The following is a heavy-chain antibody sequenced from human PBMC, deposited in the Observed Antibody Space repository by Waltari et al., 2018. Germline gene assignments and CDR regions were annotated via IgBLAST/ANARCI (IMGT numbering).Heavy chain of an antibody. CDR3: AKPYYDYVWGKGAHYFDY. Sequence: EVQLLESGGGLVQPGGSLRLSCAATGFTFSSYAMSWVRQAPGKGLEWVSAISGSGGSTYYADSVKGRFTISRDNSKNTLYLQMNSLRAEDTAVYYCAKPYYDYVWGKGAHYFDYWGQGTLVTVSS. CDR1: GFTFSSYA. J-gene: IGHJ4*02. CDR2: ISGSGGST. V-gene: IGHV3-23*01. D-gene: IGHD3-16*01.